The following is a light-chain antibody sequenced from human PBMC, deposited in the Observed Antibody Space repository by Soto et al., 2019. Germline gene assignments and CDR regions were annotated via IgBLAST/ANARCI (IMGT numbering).Light chain of an antibody. CDR1: QGISSY. J-gene: IGKJ2*01. Sequence: ANRMTQSPSSLSASTGDRVTITCRASQGISSYLAWYQQKPGKAPKLLIYAASTLQSGVPSRFSGSGSGTDFTLTISCLQSEDFATYYCQQYYSYQYTFGQGTKLEIK. V-gene: IGKV1-8*01. CDR3: QQYYSYQYT. CDR2: AAS.